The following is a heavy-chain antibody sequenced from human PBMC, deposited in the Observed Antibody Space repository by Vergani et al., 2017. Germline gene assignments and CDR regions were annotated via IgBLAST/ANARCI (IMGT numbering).Heavy chain of an antibody. Sequence: EVQLLESGGGLVQPGGSLRLSCAASGFTFSSYAMSWVRQAPGKGLEWVSAISGSGGSTYYADSVKGRFTISRDNSKNTLYLQMNSLIAEDTAVYYCAKDIDSSSWYSTFDYWGQGTLVTVSS. CDR3: AKDIDSSSWYSTFDY. CDR1: GFTFSSYA. J-gene: IGHJ4*02. V-gene: IGHV3-23*01. CDR2: ISGSGGST. D-gene: IGHD6-13*01.